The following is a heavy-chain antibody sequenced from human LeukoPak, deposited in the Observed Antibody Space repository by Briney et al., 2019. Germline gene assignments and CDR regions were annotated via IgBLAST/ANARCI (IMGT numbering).Heavy chain of an antibody. D-gene: IGHD3-22*01. CDR3: ARAGTYYYDSSGP. CDR2: INHSGST. V-gene: IGHV4-34*01. J-gene: IGHJ5*02. Sequence: GSLRLSCAASGFTFSSYAMSWIRQPPGKGLEWIGEINHSGSTNYNPSLKSRVTISVDTSKNQFSLKLSSVTAADTAVYYCARAGTYYYDSSGPWGQGTLVTVSS. CDR1: GFTFSSYA.